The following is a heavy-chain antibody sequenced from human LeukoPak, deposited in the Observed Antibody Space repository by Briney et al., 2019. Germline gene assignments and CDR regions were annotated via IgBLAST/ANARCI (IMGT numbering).Heavy chain of an antibody. CDR1: GYTFTGYY. Sequence: ASVKVSCKASGYTFTGYYMHWVRQAPGQGLEWMGWINPNSGGTNYAQKFQGRVTMTRDTSISTAYMELSRLRSDDTAVYYCARAASPLLWFGELLLDWFDPWGQGTLVTVSS. V-gene: IGHV1-2*02. CDR3: ARAASPLLWFGELLLDWFDP. J-gene: IGHJ5*02. CDR2: INPNSGGT. D-gene: IGHD3-10*01.